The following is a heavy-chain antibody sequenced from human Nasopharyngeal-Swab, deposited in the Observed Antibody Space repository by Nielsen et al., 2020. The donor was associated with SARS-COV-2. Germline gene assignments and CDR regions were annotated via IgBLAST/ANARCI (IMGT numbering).Heavy chain of an antibody. J-gene: IGHJ4*02. CDR3: ASSHYDFWSGYYLGVDY. CDR2: IKQDGSEK. CDR1: GFTFSSYW. Sequence: GGSLRLSCAASGFTFSSYWMSWVRQAPGKGLEWVANIKQDGSEKYYVDSVKGRFTISRDNAKNSLYLQMNSLRAEDTAVYYRASSHYDFWSGYYLGVDYWGQGTLVTVSS. D-gene: IGHD3-3*01. V-gene: IGHV3-7*01.